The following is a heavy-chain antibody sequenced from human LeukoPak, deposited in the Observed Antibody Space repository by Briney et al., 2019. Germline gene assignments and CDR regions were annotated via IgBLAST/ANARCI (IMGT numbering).Heavy chain of an antibody. CDR1: GASISSGLYY. CDR2: IFTSGNT. CDR3: AKNSRGGGDFVY. J-gene: IGHJ4*02. D-gene: IGHD3-16*01. Sequence: SETLSLTCSVSGASISSGLYYWAWIRQPAGKGLEWIGRIFTSGNTDYNPSLKSRVTISVNTSRNQFSLNLSSVTAADTAVYYCAKNSRGGGDFVYWGQGILVTVSS. V-gene: IGHV4-61*02.